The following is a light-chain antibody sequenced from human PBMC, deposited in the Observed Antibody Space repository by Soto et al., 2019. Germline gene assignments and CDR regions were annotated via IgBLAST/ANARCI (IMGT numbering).Light chain of an antibody. CDR2: DAS. J-gene: IGKJ3*01. V-gene: IGKV1D-13*01. CDR1: QGISSD. Sequence: AIQLTQSPSSLSASVGDRVTITCRASQGISSDLAWYQQKPGKPPKLLIFDASSLETGVPSRFSGSGSGTDFTLTISSLQPEDFAVYYCQQRGNWPQTFGPGTKVDI. CDR3: QQRGNWPQT.